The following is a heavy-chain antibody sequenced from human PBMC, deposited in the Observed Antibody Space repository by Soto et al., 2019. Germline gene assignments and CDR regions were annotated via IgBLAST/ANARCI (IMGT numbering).Heavy chain of an antibody. CDR3: AEYQLLSGWFDP. Sequence: ASVKVSCKASGYTFTSYAMHWVRQAPGQRLEWMGWINADNGNTKYSQKLQGRVTMTTDTSTSTAYMELRSLRSDDTAVYYCAEYQLLSGWFDPWGQGTLVTVSS. CDR1: GYTFTSYA. D-gene: IGHD2-2*01. V-gene: IGHV1-3*01. J-gene: IGHJ5*02. CDR2: INADNGNT.